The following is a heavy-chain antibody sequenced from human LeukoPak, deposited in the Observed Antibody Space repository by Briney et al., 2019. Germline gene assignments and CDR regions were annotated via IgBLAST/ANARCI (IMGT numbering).Heavy chain of an antibody. CDR1: GYTFTTYK. J-gene: IGHJ4*02. CDR3: AKDGGSYSTDY. Sequence: ASVKVPCKASGYTFTTYKIHWVRQAPGQGLEWVGIINPSDGNTRNAQKFQGRVTMTRDTSTSTVYLELSSLRSEDTAVYYCAKDGGSYSTDYWGQGTLVTVSS. CDR2: INPSDGNT. V-gene: IGHV1-46*01. D-gene: IGHD3-10*01.